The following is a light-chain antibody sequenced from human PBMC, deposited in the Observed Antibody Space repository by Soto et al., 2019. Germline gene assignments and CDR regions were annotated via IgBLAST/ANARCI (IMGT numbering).Light chain of an antibody. J-gene: IGKJ2*01. CDR3: QQYYMWPPV. V-gene: IGKV3-15*01. CDR1: ESVNRD. CDR2: SAS. Sequence: EIVMTQSPATLSVSPGASATLFCMATESVNRDLAWYRQKPGQAPSLVIYSASIRATGIHARFSGSGSGTEFTLTINSLQSEDVAVYFCQQYYMWPPVFGRGTKVQI.